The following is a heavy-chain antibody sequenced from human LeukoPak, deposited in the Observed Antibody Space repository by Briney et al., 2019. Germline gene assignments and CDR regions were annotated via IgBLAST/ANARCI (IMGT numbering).Heavy chain of an antibody. CDR2: IWYDGTNK. D-gene: IGHD3-22*01. V-gene: IGHV3-33*08. Sequence: GGSLRLSCAASGFTFNDYIIHWVRQAPGKGLEWVAVIWYDGTNKYYADSVKGRFTISRDSPKNTLYLQMNSLRAEDTAVYYCARAAYDNSGYLTLWGQGTLVTVSS. CDR3: ARAAYDNSGYLTL. J-gene: IGHJ4*02. CDR1: GFTFNDYI.